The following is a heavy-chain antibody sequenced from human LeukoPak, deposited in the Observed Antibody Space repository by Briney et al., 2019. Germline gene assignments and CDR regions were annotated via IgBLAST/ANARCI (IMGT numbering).Heavy chain of an antibody. CDR2: IIPIFGTA. CDR3: ARDPRYCSSTSCYRSWFDP. J-gene: IGHJ5*02. Sequence: SVKVSCKASGGTFSSYAISWVRQAPGQGLQWMGGIIPIFGTANYAQKFQGRVTITTDESTSTAYMELSSLRSEDTAVYYCARDPRYCSSTSCYRSWFDPWGQGTLVTVSS. V-gene: IGHV1-69*05. CDR1: GGTFSSYA. D-gene: IGHD2-2*01.